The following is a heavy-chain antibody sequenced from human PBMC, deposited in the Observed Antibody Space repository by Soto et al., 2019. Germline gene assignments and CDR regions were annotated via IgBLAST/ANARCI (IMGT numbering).Heavy chain of an antibody. Sequence: EVQLVESGGGLVQPGGSLRLSCAASGFTFRTYWLSWVRQVPGKGLEWVANINLDGSEKNYVDSVKGRFTISRDNARNSLYLQMSRLRAEDTALYYCARDGSTSWYSYDSHGMDVWGQGTTVTVSS. CDR3: ARDGSTSWYSYDSHGMDV. CDR1: GFTFRTYW. V-gene: IGHV3-7*05. CDR2: INLDGSEK. D-gene: IGHD5-18*01. J-gene: IGHJ6*02.